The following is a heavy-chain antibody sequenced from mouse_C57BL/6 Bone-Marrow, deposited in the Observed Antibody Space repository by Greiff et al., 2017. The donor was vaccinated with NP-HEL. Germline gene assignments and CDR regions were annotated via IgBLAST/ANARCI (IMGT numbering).Heavy chain of an antibody. CDR1: GFTFSDYG. Sequence: EVMLVESGGGLVKPGGSLKLSCAASGFTFSDYGMHWVRQAPEKGLEWVAYISSGSSTIYYADPVKGRFTISRDNAKNTLFLQMTSLRSEDTAMYYCARDYGREYYYAMDYWGQGTSVTVSS. V-gene: IGHV5-17*01. CDR2: ISSGSSTI. CDR3: ARDYGREYYYAMDY. J-gene: IGHJ4*01. D-gene: IGHD1-1*01.